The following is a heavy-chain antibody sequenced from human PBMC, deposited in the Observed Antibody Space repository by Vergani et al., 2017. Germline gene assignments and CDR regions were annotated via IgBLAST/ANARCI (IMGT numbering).Heavy chain of an antibody. V-gene: IGHV4-39*01. D-gene: IGHD5-18*01. J-gene: IGHJ4*02. CDR3: ATSRGYGYGPFNY. CDR2: IYYSGST. Sequence: QLQLQESGPGLVKPSETLSLTCTVSGGSISSSSYYWGWIRQPPGKGLEWIGSIYYSGSTYYNPSLKSRVTISVDTSKNQFSLKLSSVTAADTAVYYCATSRGYGYGPFNYWGQGTLVTVSS. CDR1: GGSISSSSYY.